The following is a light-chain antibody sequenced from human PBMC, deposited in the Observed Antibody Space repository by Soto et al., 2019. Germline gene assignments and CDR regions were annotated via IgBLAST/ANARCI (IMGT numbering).Light chain of an antibody. J-gene: IGLJ2*01. CDR2: DNN. Sequence: QSVLTQPPSVSAAPGQKVTISCSGSSSNIETNYVSWYQQLPGTVPTLLIYDNNKRPSGIPDRFSASKSGTSATLDITGLQIGDEADYYCETWDDSLPGAVFGGGTKVTVL. CDR3: ETWDDSLPGAV. CDR1: SSNIETNY. V-gene: IGLV1-51*01.